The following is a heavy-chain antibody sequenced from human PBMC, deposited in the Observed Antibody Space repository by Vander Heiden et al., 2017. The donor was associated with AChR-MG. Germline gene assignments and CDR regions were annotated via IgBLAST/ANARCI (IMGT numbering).Heavy chain of an antibody. V-gene: IGHV4-34*01. CDR3: ARGSSSWPVYYYYYYGMDV. D-gene: IGHD6-13*01. J-gene: IGHJ6*02. Sequence: QVQLQQWGAGLLTPSETLSLTCAVYGGSFSGYYWIWLRQPPGKGLEWIGEINHSGSTNYNPSLKRRVTISVDTSKNQFSLKLSSVTAADTAVYYCARGSSSWPVYYYYYYGMDVWGQGTTVTVSS. CDR1: GGSFSGYY. CDR2: INHSGST.